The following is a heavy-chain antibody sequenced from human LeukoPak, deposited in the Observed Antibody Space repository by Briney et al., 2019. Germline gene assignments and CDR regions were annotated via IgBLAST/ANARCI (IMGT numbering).Heavy chain of an antibody. CDR3: ARAGLTGRYNWFDP. J-gene: IGHJ5*02. CDR2: IYYSGST. V-gene: IGHV4-59*01. CDR1: GGSISSYY. D-gene: IGHD1-20*01. Sequence: SETLSLTCTVSGGSISSYYWSWIRQPPGKGLEWIGYIYYSGSTNYNPSLKSRVTISVDTSKNQFSLKLSSVTAADTAVYYCARAGLTGRYNWFDPWGQGTLVTVSS.